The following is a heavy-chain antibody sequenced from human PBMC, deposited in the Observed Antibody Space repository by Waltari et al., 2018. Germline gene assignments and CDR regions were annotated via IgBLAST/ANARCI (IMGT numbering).Heavy chain of an antibody. D-gene: IGHD6-13*01. CDR1: GFTFSSYW. CDR2: QKQEGSGK. J-gene: IGHJ4*02. V-gene: IGHV3-7*01. Sequence: EVRLVESGGGLVQPGGSLRLSCAASGFTFSSYWMSWVRQAPGKGVGWVANQKQEGSGKYYVDSVKGRFTISRDNAKNSLYLQMNSLRAEDTAVYYCARWMEQLASEFDYWGQGTLVTVSS. CDR3: ARWMEQLASEFDY.